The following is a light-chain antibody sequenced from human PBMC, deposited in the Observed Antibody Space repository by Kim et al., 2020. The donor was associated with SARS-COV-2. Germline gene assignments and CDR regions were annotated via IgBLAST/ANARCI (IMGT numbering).Light chain of an antibody. CDR3: QQYDTYPWA. CDR1: QSIHIS. Sequence: ASVGDRVTITCPASQSIHISLAWYQQKPGKAPKLLIYKASSLQSGVPSRFSGSESGTEFTLTISSLQPDDFATYYCQQYDTYPWAFGQGTKVDIK. J-gene: IGKJ1*01. CDR2: KAS. V-gene: IGKV1-5*03.